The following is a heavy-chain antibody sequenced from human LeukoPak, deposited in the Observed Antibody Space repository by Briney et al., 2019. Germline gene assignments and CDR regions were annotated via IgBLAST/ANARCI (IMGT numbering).Heavy chain of an antibody. CDR2: INPNIAAT. D-gene: IGHD3-10*01. J-gene: IGHJ5*02. V-gene: IGHV1-2*02. Sequence: ASVKVSCKASGYTFTGYYMHWVRQAPGQGLEWLGWINPNIAATNYAQKFQGRVTMTRDTAITTAYMELSNLRPDDAAVYFCARDLFGSGSNWFDPWGQGTLVTVSS. CDR1: GYTFTGYY. CDR3: ARDLFGSGSNWFDP.